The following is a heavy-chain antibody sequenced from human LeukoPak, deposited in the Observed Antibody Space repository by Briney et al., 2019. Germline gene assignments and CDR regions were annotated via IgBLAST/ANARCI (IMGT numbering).Heavy chain of an antibody. CDR1: GFTFSSYP. CDR2: ISANSGAT. D-gene: IGHD3-22*01. J-gene: IGHJ4*02. V-gene: IGHV3-23*01. Sequence: PGGTLRLSCAASGFTFSSYPMSWVRQAPGRGLEWVSVISANSGATYYADSVKGRFTISRDNSKNTLYLQMNSLRAEDTAVYYCSKDGTYYYDSRGYGSYFYYWGQGTLVTVSS. CDR3: SKDGTYYYDSRGYGSYFYY.